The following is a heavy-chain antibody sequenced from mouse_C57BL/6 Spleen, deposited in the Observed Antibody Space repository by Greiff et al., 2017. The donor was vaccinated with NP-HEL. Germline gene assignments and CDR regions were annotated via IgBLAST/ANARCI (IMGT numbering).Heavy chain of an antibody. D-gene: IGHD1-1*01. J-gene: IGHJ1*03. CDR2: IHPNSGST. CDR1: GYTFTSYW. Sequence: QVQLQQPGAELVKPGASVKLSCKASGYTFTSYWMHWVKQRPGQGLEWIGMIHPNSGSTNYNEKFTSKATLTVDKSSNTAYMQLSSLTSEASAVYYCARQGAYGISPYWDFDVWGTGTTVTVSA. CDR3: ARQGAYGISPYWDFDV. V-gene: IGHV1-64*01.